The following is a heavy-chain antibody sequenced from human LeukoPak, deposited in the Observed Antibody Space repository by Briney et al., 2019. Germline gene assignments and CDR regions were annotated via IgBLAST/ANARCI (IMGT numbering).Heavy chain of an antibody. J-gene: IGHJ3*02. Sequence: ASVKVSCKTSGGTFNNSAISWVRQAPGQGLEWLGGIMPLFGTAGYAQRFQGRVTITKDESTRTVYLELSSLRSEDTAVYYCTMVRGAYDAFDIWGQGTMVTVSS. CDR1: GGTFNNSA. V-gene: IGHV1-69*05. CDR3: TMVRGAYDAFDI. D-gene: IGHD3-10*01. CDR2: IMPLFGTA.